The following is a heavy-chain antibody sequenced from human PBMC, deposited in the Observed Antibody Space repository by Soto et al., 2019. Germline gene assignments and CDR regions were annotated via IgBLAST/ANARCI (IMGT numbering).Heavy chain of an antibody. Sequence: QVQLQQWGAGLLKPSETLSLTCAVYGGSFSGYYWSWIRQPPGKGLEWIGEINHSGSTNYNPSLKSRVTISVDTSKNQFSLKLSSVTAADTAVYYCARAGRAVRGARQTRIDYWGQGTLVTVSS. V-gene: IGHV4-34*01. CDR3: ARAGRAVRGARQTRIDY. CDR2: INHSGST. D-gene: IGHD3-10*01. J-gene: IGHJ4*02. CDR1: GGSFSGYY.